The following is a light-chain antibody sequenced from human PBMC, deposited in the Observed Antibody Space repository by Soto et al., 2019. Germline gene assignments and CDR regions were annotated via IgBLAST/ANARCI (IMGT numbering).Light chain of an antibody. J-gene: IGKJ5*01. V-gene: IGKV1-27*01. CDR3: QKYDSAPSIT. CDR1: QSISNY. Sequence: DIQMTQSPSSLSASVGDRVTITCRASQSISNYLNWYQHKPGKGPKLLIYTASTLQSGVPSRFSGSGSGTYFTLTISSLQPEDVATYYCQKYDSAPSITFGQGTRLEL. CDR2: TAS.